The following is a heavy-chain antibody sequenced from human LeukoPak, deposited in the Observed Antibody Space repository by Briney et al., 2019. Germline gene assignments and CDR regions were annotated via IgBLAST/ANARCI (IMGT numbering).Heavy chain of an antibody. CDR3: ARLIAARTYYYYYYYMDV. J-gene: IGHJ6*03. V-gene: IGHV4-59*08. CDR1: GDSISSYY. D-gene: IGHD6-6*01. CDR2: IYYSGIT. Sequence: SETLSLTCTVSGDSISSYYWYWFRQPPGKELEWIACIYYSGITHYNPSLKSRVTISVDTSKNQFSLKLSSVTAADTAVYYCARLIAARTYYYYYYYMDVWGKGTTVTVSS.